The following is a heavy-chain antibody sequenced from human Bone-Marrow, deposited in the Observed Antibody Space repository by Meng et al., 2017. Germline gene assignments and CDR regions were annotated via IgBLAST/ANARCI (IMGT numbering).Heavy chain of an antibody. J-gene: IGHJ3*02. CDR2: IKSKTDGGTT. CDR1: GFTFNSYG. D-gene: IGHD2-21*01. V-gene: IGHV3-15*01. CDR3: TTEFVDAFDI. Sequence: GESLKISCAASGFTFNSYGMSWVRQSPGKGLEWVGRIKSKTDGGTTDYAAPVKGRFTISRDDSKNTLYLQMNSLKTEDTAVYYCTTEFVDAFDIWGQGTMVTVSS.